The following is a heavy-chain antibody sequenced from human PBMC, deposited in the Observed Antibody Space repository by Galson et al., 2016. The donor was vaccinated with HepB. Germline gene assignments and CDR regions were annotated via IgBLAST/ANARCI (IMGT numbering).Heavy chain of an antibody. J-gene: IGHJ4*02. CDR2: ISSRSSTV. D-gene: IGHD5-18*01. V-gene: IGHV3-48*02. CDR1: GFTFSTYS. CDR3: ARDGGRGYTYGYFDY. Sequence: SLRLSCAASGFTFSTYSMNWVRQAPGKGLEWVSYISSRSSTVYYADSLKGRFTISRDNAKHSLYLQMNSLRDEDTAVFYCARDGGRGYTYGYFDYWGRGTLVTVSS.